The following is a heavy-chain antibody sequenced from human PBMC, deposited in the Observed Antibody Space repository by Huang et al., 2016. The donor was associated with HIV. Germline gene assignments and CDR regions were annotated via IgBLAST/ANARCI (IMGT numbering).Heavy chain of an antibody. D-gene: IGHD1-26*01. CDR1: GFTFNIYA. V-gene: IGHV3-23*01. CDR2: ISARGDTK. CDR3: AKPYSGSSNQVFDY. J-gene: IGHJ4*02. Sequence: EVRLLESGGRLVQSGESLSLSCAASGFTFNIYAMSWVRQAPGKGVEGVAGISARGDTKNYPDSVKGRFTISRDNSRSILYLQMNSLRVEATAMYYCAKPYSGSSNQVFDYWGQGTLVTVSS.